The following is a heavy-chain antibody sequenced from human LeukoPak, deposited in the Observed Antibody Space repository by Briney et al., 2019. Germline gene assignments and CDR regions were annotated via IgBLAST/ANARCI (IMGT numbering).Heavy chain of an antibody. D-gene: IGHD4-17*01. CDR2: IYSSGIT. Sequence: PSETLSLTCTVSGGSITSGSFYWAWIRQSAGKGLQWIGRIYSSGITNYNPSLKSRLTMSIDTSKSQFFLNLSSLTAADTAVYYCARFYGDFNFDYWGQGTLVTFSS. V-gene: IGHV4-61*02. CDR3: ARFYGDFNFDY. CDR1: GGSITSGSFY. J-gene: IGHJ4*02.